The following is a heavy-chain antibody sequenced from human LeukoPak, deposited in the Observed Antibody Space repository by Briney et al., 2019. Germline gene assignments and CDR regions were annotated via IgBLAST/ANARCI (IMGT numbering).Heavy chain of an antibody. CDR1: GFSVSSTY. CDR2: IYSGGRT. V-gene: IGHV3-66*01. Sequence: GGSLRLSCAASGFSVSSTYMSWVRQAPGKGLEWVSVIYSGGRTYYADSVKGRFTISRDNSKNTLYLQMNSLRVEDTAVYYCATSIAVASTDYWGQGTLVTVSS. D-gene: IGHD6-19*01. CDR3: ATSIAVASTDY. J-gene: IGHJ4*02.